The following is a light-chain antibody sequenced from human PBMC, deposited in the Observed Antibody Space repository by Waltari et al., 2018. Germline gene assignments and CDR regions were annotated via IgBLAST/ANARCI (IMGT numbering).Light chain of an antibody. CDR3: HQSSSSPYT. V-gene: IGKV6-21*01. Sequence: DIVLTQSPDFQSVTPKEKVTITCRASQSIGSNVHWYQQKPGQSPRLLIRYASQSFSGVPSRFSGSGSGTDFTLTINSLEAEDAATYYCHQSSSSPYTFGQGTKLETK. CDR2: YAS. J-gene: IGKJ2*01. CDR1: QSIGSN.